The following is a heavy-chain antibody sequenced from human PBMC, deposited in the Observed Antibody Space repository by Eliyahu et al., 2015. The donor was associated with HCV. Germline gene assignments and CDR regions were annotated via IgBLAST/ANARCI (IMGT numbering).Heavy chain of an antibody. CDR1: XFTFXPFG. CDR3: ARDGIAYCGGNCPFDY. D-gene: IGHD2-21*01. V-gene: IGHV3-33*01. J-gene: IGHJ4*02. Sequence: QVQLVESGGGVVQPGXSLRLSCAAPXFTFXPFGFXWVRQAPGKGXEWVAFVGHDGSRRSYSDSVKGRFTISRDNSKKMLYLQMNSLRAEDTAVYYCARDGIAYCGGNCPFDYWGQGTLVTVSS. CDR2: VGHDGSRR.